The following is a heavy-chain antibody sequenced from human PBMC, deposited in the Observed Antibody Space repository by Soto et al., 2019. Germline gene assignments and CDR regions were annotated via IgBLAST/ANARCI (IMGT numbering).Heavy chain of an antibody. Sequence: PSETLSLTCTVSGDSISSGANYWSWIRQPPGKGLEWIGYIYYSGSTYYNPTLKSRVTISVDTSKNQFSLKLSSVTAADTAVYYCAMSSSGSYYYYGMDVWGQGTTVTVSS. D-gene: IGHD6-25*01. J-gene: IGHJ6*02. CDR1: GDSISSGANY. V-gene: IGHV4-30-4*02. CDR3: AMSSSGSYYYYGMDV. CDR2: IYYSGST.